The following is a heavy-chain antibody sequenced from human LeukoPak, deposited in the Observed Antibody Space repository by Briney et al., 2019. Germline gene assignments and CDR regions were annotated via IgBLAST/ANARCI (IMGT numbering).Heavy chain of an antibody. CDR3: ARDLGQYSSSSPTDY. CDR1: GFTFSSYA. D-gene: IGHD6-6*01. Sequence: PGRSLRLSCAASGFTFSSYAMHWVRQAPGKGLEWVAVISYDGSNKYYADSVKGRFTISRDNSKNTLYLQMNSLRAEDTAVYYCARDLGQYSSSSPTDYWGQGTLVTVSS. CDR2: ISYDGSNK. V-gene: IGHV3-30*04. J-gene: IGHJ4*02.